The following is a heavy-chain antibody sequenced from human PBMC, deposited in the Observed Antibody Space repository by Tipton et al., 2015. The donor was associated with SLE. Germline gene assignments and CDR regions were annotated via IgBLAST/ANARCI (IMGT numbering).Heavy chain of an antibody. D-gene: IGHD6-19*01. Sequence: SLRLSCAASGFTFSSYAMHWVRQAPGKGLEWVAVISYDGSNKYYADSVKGRFTISRDNSKNTLYLQMNSLRAEDTAVYYCAKDRGEEQWLEAFDIWGQGTMVTVSS. CDR1: GFTFSSYA. V-gene: IGHV3-30-3*01. CDR2: ISYDGSNK. CDR3: AKDRGEEQWLEAFDI. J-gene: IGHJ3*02.